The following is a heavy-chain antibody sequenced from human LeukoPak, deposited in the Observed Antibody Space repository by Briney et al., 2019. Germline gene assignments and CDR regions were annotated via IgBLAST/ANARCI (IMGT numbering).Heavy chain of an antibody. CDR2: INPNSGGT. D-gene: IGHD2-2*01. J-gene: IGHJ6*02. CDR3: ARDSYWTNPIVVVPAAPNGNGYYGMDV. V-gene: IGHV1-2*04. Sequence: GASVKVSCKASGYTFTGYYMHWVRQAPGQGLEWMGWINPNSGGTNYAQKFQGWVTMTRDTSISTAYMELSRLRSDDTAVYYCARDSYWTNPIVVVPAAPNGNGYYGMDVWGQGTTVTVSS. CDR1: GYTFTGYY.